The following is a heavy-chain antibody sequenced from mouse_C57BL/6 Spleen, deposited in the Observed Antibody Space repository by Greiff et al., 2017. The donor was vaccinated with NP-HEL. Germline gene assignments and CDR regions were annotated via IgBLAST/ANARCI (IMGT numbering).Heavy chain of an antibody. CDR1: GYTFTSYW. Sequence: VQLQQSGTELVKPGASVKLSCKASGYTFTSYWMHWVKQRPGQGLEWIGNINPSNGGTNYNEKFKSKATLTVDKSSSTAYMQLSSLTSEDSAFYYCARSYYSNYDWYCDVWGTGTTVTVSS. V-gene: IGHV1-53*01. CDR2: INPSNGGT. J-gene: IGHJ1*03. CDR3: ARSYYSNYDWYCDV. D-gene: IGHD2-5*01.